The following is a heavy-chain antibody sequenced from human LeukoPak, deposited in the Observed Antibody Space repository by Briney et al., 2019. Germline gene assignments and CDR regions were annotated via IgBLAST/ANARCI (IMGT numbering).Heavy chain of an antibody. CDR2: IIPIFGTA. Sequence: SVKVSCKAPGGTFSSYAISWVRRAPGQGLEWMGGIIPIFGTANYAQKFQGRVTLTIETSTTTASMEVRSLRSDDTAMYYCARAPPGMTMGPGDYWGQGTLVIVSS. V-gene: IGHV1-69*05. CDR1: GGTFSSYA. D-gene: IGHD6-13*01. CDR3: ARAPPGMTMGPGDY. J-gene: IGHJ4*02.